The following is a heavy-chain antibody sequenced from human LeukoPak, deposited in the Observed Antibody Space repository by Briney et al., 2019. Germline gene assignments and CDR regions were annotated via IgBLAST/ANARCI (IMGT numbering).Heavy chain of an antibody. D-gene: IGHD6-19*01. Sequence: GGSLRLSCAASGFTLSSYGMHWVRQAPGKGLEWVAVISYDGSNKYYADSVKGRFTISRDNSKNTLYLQMNSLRAEDTAVYYCARRGSGWSDWGQGTRVTVSS. CDR2: ISYDGSNK. V-gene: IGHV3-30*03. CDR1: GFTLSSYG. J-gene: IGHJ4*02. CDR3: ARRGSGWSD.